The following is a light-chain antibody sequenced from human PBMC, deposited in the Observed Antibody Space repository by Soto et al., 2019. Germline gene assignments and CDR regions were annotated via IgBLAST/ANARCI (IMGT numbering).Light chain of an antibody. CDR3: QQYGSSPRA. Sequence: EIVLTQSPGTLSLSPGDRATLSCRASQSVSSSDLAWYQQKPGQAPRLLIYGASSRATGIPDRFSGSGSGTDFALTISRLEPEDFAVYYCQQYGSSPRAFGQGTKVDIK. CDR2: GAS. CDR1: QSVSSSD. J-gene: IGKJ1*01. V-gene: IGKV3-20*01.